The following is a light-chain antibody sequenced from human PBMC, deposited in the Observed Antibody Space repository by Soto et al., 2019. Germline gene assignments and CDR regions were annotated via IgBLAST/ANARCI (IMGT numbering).Light chain of an antibody. V-gene: IGLV1-44*01. CDR3: ATWDDSMFGHV. Sequence: QSALTQPPSASATPGQRVTISCSGRSSDVGSNTVNWYQQFPGAAPKLLIYSNDQRPSGVPDRFSASKSGTSASLAISGLQYEDEADYYCATWDDSMFGHVFGTGTKVTVL. J-gene: IGLJ1*01. CDR1: SSDVGSNT. CDR2: SND.